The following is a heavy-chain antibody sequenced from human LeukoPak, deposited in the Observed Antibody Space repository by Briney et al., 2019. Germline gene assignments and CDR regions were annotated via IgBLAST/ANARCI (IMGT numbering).Heavy chain of an antibody. J-gene: IGHJ4*02. CDR3: ATSYYGSEVYYFDY. D-gene: IGHD3-10*01. V-gene: IGHV3-7*01. CDR2: IKQDGSEK. Sequence: GGSLRLSCAASGFTFSSYWMSWVRQAPGKGLEWVANIKQDGSEKYYVDSVKGRFTISRDNAKNSLYLQMNSLRVEDTAVYYCATSYYGSEVYYFDYWGQGTLVTVSS. CDR1: GFTFSSYW.